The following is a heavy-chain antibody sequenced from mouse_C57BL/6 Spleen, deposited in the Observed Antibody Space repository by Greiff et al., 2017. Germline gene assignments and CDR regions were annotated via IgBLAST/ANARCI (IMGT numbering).Heavy chain of an antibody. D-gene: IGHD2-2*01. CDR2: IYPGDGDT. J-gene: IGHJ2*01. Sequence: VKLMESGAELVKPGASVKISCKASGYAFSSYWMNWVKQRPGKGLEWIGQIYPGDGDTNYNGKFKGKATLTADKSSSTAYMQLSSLTSEDSAVYFCARRGVTPFDYWGQGTTLTVSS. V-gene: IGHV1-80*01. CDR3: ARRGVTPFDY. CDR1: GYAFSSYW.